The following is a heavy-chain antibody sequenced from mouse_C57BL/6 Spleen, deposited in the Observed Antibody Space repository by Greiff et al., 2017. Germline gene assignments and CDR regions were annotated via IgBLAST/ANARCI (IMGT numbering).Heavy chain of an antibody. J-gene: IGHJ2*01. CDR1: GFTFSDYG. CDR2: ISSGSSTI. D-gene: IGHD1-1*01. Sequence: EVKVEESGGGLVKPGGSLKLSCAASGFTFSDYGMHWVRQAPEKGLEWVAYISSGSSTIYYADTVKGRFTISRDNAKNTLFLQMTSLRSEDTAMYYCARGYCGNYFDYWGQGTTLTVSS. CDR3: ARGYCGNYFDY. V-gene: IGHV5-17*01.